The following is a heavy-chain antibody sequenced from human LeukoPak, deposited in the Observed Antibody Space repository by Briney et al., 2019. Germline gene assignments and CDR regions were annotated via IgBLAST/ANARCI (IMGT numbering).Heavy chain of an antibody. Sequence: SETLSLTCTVSGGSISSYYWSWIWQPAGKGLEWIGRIYTSGSANYNPSLKSRVTMSVDTSKNQFSLKLSSVTAADTAVHYCARGRLRTHFDYWGQGTLVTVSS. J-gene: IGHJ4*02. CDR1: GGSISSYY. CDR3: ARGRLRTHFDY. D-gene: IGHD5-12*01. V-gene: IGHV4-4*07. CDR2: IYTSGSA.